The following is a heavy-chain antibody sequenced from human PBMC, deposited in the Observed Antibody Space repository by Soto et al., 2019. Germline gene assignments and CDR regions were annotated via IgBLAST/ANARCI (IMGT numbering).Heavy chain of an antibody. D-gene: IGHD3-22*01. V-gene: IGHV4-61*08. CDR2: IYYSGST. J-gene: IGHJ3*02. CDR1: GGSISSGGYS. CDR3: ARVRRITMIVVTKSFDI. Sequence: SETLSLTCAVSGGSISSGGYSWSWIRQPRGKGLEWIGYIYYSGSTNYNPSLRSRVTISVDTSKNQFSLKLSSVTAADTAVYYCARVRRITMIVVTKSFDIWGQGTMVTVSS.